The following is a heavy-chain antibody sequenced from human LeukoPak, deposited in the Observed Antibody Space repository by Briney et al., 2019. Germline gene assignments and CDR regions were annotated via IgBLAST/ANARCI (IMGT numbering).Heavy chain of an antibody. CDR1: GGSFSGYY. J-gene: IGHJ4*02. D-gene: IGHD3-16*02. V-gene: IGHV4-34*01. CDR2: INHSGST. CDR3: AREVITFGGVIVIFDY. Sequence: SETLSLTCAVYGGSFSGYYWSWIRQPPGKGLEWIGEINHSGSTNYNPSLKSRVTISVDTSKNQFSLKLSSVTAADTAVYYCAREVITFGGVIVIFDYWGQGTLVTVSS.